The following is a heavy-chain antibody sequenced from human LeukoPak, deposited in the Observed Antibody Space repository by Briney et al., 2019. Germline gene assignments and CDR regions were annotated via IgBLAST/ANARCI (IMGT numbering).Heavy chain of an antibody. CDR2: ISWNSGSI. CDR1: GLTFRNYA. D-gene: IGHD3-22*01. J-gene: IGHJ3*02. CDR3: AKERAAFDDSSGYYYAFDI. V-gene: IGHV3-9*01. Sequence: GRSLRLSCAASGLTFRNYAMHWVRQAPGKGLEWVSGISWNSGSIGYADSVKGRFTISRDNAKNSLYLQMNSLRAEDTALYYCAKERAAFDDSSGYYYAFDIWGQGTMVTVSS.